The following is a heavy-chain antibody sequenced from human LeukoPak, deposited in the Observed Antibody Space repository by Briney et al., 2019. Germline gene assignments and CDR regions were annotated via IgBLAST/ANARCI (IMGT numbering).Heavy chain of an antibody. J-gene: IGHJ4*02. Sequence: PGGSLRLSCTASGFTIGDYGMSWVRQAPGKGLEWVGFIRSKAYGGTTEYAASVKGRFIISRDDFKSIAYLQMNSLKTEDTAVYYCTRSSSGWYSDYWGQGTLVTVSS. CDR2: IRSKAYGGTT. CDR1: GFTIGDYG. D-gene: IGHD6-19*01. V-gene: IGHV3-49*04. CDR3: TRSSSGWYSDY.